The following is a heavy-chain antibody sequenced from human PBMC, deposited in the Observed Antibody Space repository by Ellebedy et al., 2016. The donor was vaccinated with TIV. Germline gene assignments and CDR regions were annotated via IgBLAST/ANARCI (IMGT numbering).Heavy chain of an antibody. CDR3: ARADSNYFTH. V-gene: IGHV4-31*03. J-gene: IGHJ4*02. CDR1: GGSISSGGYY. CDR2: IYYSGST. D-gene: IGHD4-11*01. Sequence: MPSETLSLTCTVSGGSISSGGYYWSWIRQHPGKGLEWIGYIYYSGSTYYNPSLKSRLTISVDKSKNQFSLKLSSVTAADTAVYYCARADSNYFTHWGQGTLVTVSS.